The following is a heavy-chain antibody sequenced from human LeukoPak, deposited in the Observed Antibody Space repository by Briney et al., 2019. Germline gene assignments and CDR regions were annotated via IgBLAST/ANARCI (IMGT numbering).Heavy chain of an antibody. Sequence: PSETLSLTCAVYGESFSGYYWSWIRQPPGKGLEWIGEINHSGSTNYNPSLKRRVTISVDTSKNQFSLKLSSVTAADTAVYYCARSPFYYYYMDVWGKGTTVTISS. V-gene: IGHV4-34*01. J-gene: IGHJ6*03. CDR1: GESFSGYY. CDR3: ARSPFYYYYMDV. CDR2: INHSGST.